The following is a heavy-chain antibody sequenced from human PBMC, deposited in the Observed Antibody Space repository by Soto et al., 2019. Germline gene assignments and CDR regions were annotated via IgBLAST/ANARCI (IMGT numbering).Heavy chain of an antibody. J-gene: IGHJ6*02. D-gene: IGHD3-10*01. V-gene: IGHV3-15*07. CDR3: TTETDITMVRGVVYGMDV. CDR2: IKSKTDGGTT. Sequence: GGSLRLSCAASGFTFSNAWMNWVRQAPGKGLEWVGRIKSKTDGGTTDYAAPVKGRFTISRDDSKNTLYLQMNSLKTEDTAVYYCTTETDITMVRGVVYGMDVWGQGTTVTVSS. CDR1: GFTFSNAW.